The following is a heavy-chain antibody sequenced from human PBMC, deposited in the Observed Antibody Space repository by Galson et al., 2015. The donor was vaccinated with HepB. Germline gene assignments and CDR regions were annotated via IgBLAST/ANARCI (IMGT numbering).Heavy chain of an antibody. CDR2: IDPSDSYT. V-gene: IGHV5-10-1*01. Sequence: QSGAEVKKPGESLRISCKGSGYSFPSYWISWVRQMPGKGLEWMGRIDPSDSYTNYSPSFQGHVTISADKSISTAYLQWSNLEASDTAMYYCARHGLGAAAAPLLTSLWFDPWGQGTLVTVSS. J-gene: IGHJ5*02. CDR3: ARHGLGAAAAPLLTSLWFDP. CDR1: GYSFPSYW. D-gene: IGHD6-25*01.